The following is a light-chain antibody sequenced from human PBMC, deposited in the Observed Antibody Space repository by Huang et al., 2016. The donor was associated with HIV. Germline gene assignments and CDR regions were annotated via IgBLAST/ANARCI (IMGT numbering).Light chain of an antibody. J-gene: IGKJ2*01. CDR3: QQYNNWPYT. V-gene: IGKV3-15*01. CDR2: GAS. Sequence: DTVMTQTPATLSVSPGARATLSCRASQSVGSKLAWFQQKPGQAPRLLIHGASTRATGIPARVSGSGSGTEFTLTISSLQSEDVAVYYCQQYNNWPYTFGQGTKLEIK. CDR1: QSVGSK.